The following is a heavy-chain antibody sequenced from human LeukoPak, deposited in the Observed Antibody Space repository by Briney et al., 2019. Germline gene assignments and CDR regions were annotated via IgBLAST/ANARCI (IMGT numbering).Heavy chain of an antibody. CDR3: ARRSEFDNTHYHYFDY. D-gene: IGHD2-15*01. CDR1: GGSIDSRSYY. V-gene: IGHV4-39*01. J-gene: IGHJ4*02. Sequence: PSETLSLTCTVSGGSIDSRSYYWDWIRQAPGKGLEWIGTIYHSGSTEYNPSLKSRVSIFVDTSKNQFSLILHSVAAADTAVYYCARRSEFDNTHYHYFDYWGQGALVTVSS. CDR2: IYHSGST.